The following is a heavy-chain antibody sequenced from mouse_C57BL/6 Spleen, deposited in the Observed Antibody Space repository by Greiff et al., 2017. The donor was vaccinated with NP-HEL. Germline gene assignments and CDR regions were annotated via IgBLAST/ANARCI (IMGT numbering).Heavy chain of an antibody. CDR1: GYTFTSYW. V-gene: IGHV1-55*01. Sequence: QVQLQQPGAELVKPGASVQMSCKASGYTFTSYWITWVKQRPGQGLEWIGDLYPGSGSTNYNEKFKSKATLTVDTSSSTAYMQLSSLTSEDSAVYYCAKTAPYGSSFYYAMDYWGQGTSVTVSS. CDR2: LYPGSGST. D-gene: IGHD1-1*01. CDR3: AKTAPYGSSFYYAMDY. J-gene: IGHJ4*01.